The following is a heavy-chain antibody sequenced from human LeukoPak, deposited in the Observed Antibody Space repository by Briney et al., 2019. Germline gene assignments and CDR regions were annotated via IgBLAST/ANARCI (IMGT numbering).Heavy chain of an antibody. J-gene: IGHJ5*02. D-gene: IGHD2-21*01. V-gene: IGHV3-53*04. CDR2: IYGGGST. CDR1: GFTVNSNY. CDR3: ARDLRSCSDGECYEYKCFDP. Sequence: GGSLRLSCGTSGFTVNSNYMAWVRQAPGKGLEWVAFIYGGGSTPYSESVMGRFTISRHNSNNTLYLQMGSLRPEDTGVYYCARDLRSCSDGECYEYKCFDPWGQGTLVTVSS.